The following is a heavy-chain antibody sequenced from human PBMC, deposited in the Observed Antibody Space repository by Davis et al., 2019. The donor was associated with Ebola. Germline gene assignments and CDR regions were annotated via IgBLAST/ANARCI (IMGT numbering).Heavy chain of an antibody. J-gene: IGHJ5*01. Sequence: GESLKISCAASKFTFSSYTMNWVRQAPGKGLEWVSSITSGGIYIYYADSVKGRFTISRDNAKKSLYLQMNSLRAEDTAVYYCARDSGWSGVVSWGQGTLVTVSS. CDR2: ITSGGIYI. D-gene: IGHD6-19*01. CDR3: ARDSGWSGVVS. V-gene: IGHV3-21*04. CDR1: KFTFSSYT.